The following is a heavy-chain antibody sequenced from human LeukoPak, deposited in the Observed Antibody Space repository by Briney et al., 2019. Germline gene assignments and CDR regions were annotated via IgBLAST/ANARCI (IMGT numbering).Heavy chain of an antibody. D-gene: IGHD6-19*01. V-gene: IGHV4-39*07. J-gene: IGHJ4*02. Sequence: SETLSLTCSVSGDSISLSFYYWGWICQPPGKALEWIGSVYYSGTTSYNPSLKSRVTISVDMSKNHFSLRLRSVTAADTAMYYCARGTLYRGWSYYLDFWGQGSQVTVSS. CDR2: VYYSGTT. CDR3: ARGTLYRGWSYYLDF. CDR1: GDSISLSFYY.